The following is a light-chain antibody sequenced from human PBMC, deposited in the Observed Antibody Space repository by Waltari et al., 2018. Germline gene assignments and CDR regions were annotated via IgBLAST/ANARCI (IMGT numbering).Light chain of an antibody. CDR1: QSVSPW. J-gene: IGKJ1*01. CDR2: KVS. V-gene: IGKV1-5*03. CDR3: QHFNGFPWT. Sequence: DIQMTQSPSTLSASVGDRVTITCRASQSVSPWLAWYQQKPGKAPRLLIYKVSDSQSGVPSRFSGSGSGSGTEFTLTIASLQPDDFAIYYCQHFNGFPWTFGQGTKVEIK.